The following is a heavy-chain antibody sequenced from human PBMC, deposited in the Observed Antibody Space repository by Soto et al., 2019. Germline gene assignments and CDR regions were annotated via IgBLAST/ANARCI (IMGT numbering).Heavy chain of an antibody. J-gene: IGHJ3*02. Sequence: QVQLQQWGAGLLKPSETLSLTCAVYGGSFSGYYWSWIRQPPGKGLEWIGEINHSGSTNYNPSLKSRVTISVDTSKNQFSLKLSSVTAADTAVYYCARGRRLRYFGWPSRRNPSDAFDIWGQGTMVTVSS. D-gene: IGHD3-9*01. CDR2: INHSGST. CDR1: GGSFSGYY. CDR3: ARGRRLRYFGWPSRRNPSDAFDI. V-gene: IGHV4-34*01.